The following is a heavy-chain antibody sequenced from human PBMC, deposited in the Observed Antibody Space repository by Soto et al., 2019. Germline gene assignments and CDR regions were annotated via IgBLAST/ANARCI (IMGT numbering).Heavy chain of an antibody. V-gene: IGHV3-11*05. Sequence: QVQLVESGGGLVKPGGSLRLSCVASGFTFSDYYMSWIRQAPGKGLEWVSYISSSSSNTNDADSVKGRFTISRDNAKNSLYLQMNSLRAEDTAVYYCARDHHRYSGYDYVDYWGQGTLATVSS. J-gene: IGHJ4*02. D-gene: IGHD5-12*01. CDR3: ARDHHRYSGYDYVDY. CDR1: GFTFSDYY. CDR2: ISSSSSNT.